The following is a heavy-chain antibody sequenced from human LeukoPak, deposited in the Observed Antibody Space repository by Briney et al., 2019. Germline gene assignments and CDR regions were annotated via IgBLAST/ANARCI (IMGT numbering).Heavy chain of an antibody. CDR2: MNPNSGDT. J-gene: IGHJ5*02. V-gene: IGHV1-8*01. D-gene: IGHD6-19*01. CDR1: GYTFTSYD. Sequence: ASVKVSCKASGYTFTSYDINWVRQATGQGLEGMGWMNPNSGDTGYAQKFQGRVTMTRNTSISTAYMELSSLGSEDTAVYYCPRLAGSDTGPWGQGTLVTVSS. CDR3: PRLAGSDTGP.